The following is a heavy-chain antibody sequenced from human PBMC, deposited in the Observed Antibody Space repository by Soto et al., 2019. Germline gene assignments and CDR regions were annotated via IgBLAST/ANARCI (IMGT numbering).Heavy chain of an antibody. D-gene: IGHD2-2*02. CDR2: ISSRSDI. Sequence: GGSLRLSCVGSGFTFSTYSINWVRQAPGKGLEWVSSISSRSDIYYADSVKGRFTISRDNAKNSVSLQMNSLRAEDTAVYYCAREYTAWPLAYGLDVWGQGTTVTAP. CDR1: GFTFSTYS. V-gene: IGHV3-21*01. CDR3: AREYTAWPLAYGLDV. J-gene: IGHJ6*02.